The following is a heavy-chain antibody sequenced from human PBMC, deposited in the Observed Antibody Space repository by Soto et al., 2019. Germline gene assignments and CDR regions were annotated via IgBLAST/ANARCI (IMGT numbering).Heavy chain of an antibody. CDR2: ISWNSGSI. CDR1: GFTFDDYA. CDR3: AKDMRPGDYYYYYMDV. J-gene: IGHJ6*03. D-gene: IGHD7-27*01. Sequence: GGSLRLSCAASGFTFDDYAMHWVRQAPGKGLEWVSGISWNSGSIGYADSVKGRFTISRDNAKNSLYLQMNSLRAEDTALYYCAKDMRPGDYYYYYMDVWGKGTTVTVSS. V-gene: IGHV3-9*01.